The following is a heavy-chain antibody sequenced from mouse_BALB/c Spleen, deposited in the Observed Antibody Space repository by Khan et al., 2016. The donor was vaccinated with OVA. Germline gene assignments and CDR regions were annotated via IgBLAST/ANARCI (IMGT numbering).Heavy chain of an antibody. Sequence: EVQLQESGPGLVKPSQSLSLTCSVTGYSITSGYYWNWIRQFPGNKLEWMGYISYDGSNNYNPYLKNRISINRETSENQFFLSLNSVTTEDTASYCCTIYKNYYGYLAYWGQGTLVTVSA. CDR1: GYSITSGYY. J-gene: IGHJ3*01. CDR3: TIYKNYYGYLAY. D-gene: IGHD1-2*01. CDR2: ISYDGSN. V-gene: IGHV3-6*02.